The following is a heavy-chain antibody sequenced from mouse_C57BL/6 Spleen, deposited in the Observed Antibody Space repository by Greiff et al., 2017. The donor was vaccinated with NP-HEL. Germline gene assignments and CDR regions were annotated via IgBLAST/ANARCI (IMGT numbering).Heavy chain of an antibody. V-gene: IGHV3-6*01. D-gene: IGHD1-1*01. CDR2: ISYDGSN. CDR3: SITTVVGDY. CDR1: GYSITSGYY. J-gene: IGHJ2*01. Sequence: EVKLQESGPGLVKPSQSLSLTCSVTGYSITSGYYWNWIRQFPGNKLEWMGYISYDGSNNYNPSLKNRISITRDTSKNQFFLKLNSVTTEDTATYYCSITTVVGDYWGQGTTLTVSS.